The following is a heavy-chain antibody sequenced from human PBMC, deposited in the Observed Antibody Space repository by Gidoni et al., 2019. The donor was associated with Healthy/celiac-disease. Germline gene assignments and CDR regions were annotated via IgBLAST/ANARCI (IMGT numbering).Heavy chain of an antibody. J-gene: IGHJ6*03. Sequence: VQLLESGVSLVQPGGSLRRSCSASGLTFSSYAMTCVRQAPGKWLVWVSSSSGSGGSTYYAYSVKCRFTISRDNSKNTLYLQMNSRRAEDKAVYYCAKSLPNDYDDSSGYYYYYYYMDVWGKGTTVTVSS. V-gene: IGHV3-23*01. CDR1: GLTFSSYA. CDR2: SSGSGGST. D-gene: IGHD3-22*01. CDR3: AKSLPNDYDDSSGYYYYYYYMDV.